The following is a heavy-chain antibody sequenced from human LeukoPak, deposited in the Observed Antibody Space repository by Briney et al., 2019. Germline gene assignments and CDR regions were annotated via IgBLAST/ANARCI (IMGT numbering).Heavy chain of an antibody. V-gene: IGHV3-7*01. Sequence: GGSLRLSCAAYGFSFSNSWMNWLRQAPGKGLEWVASTKPDGSQKYYVDSVKGRFFVSRDNVKDSLYLQMDSLRADDTAVYYCARDREYTSFGFWGQGTLVAVSS. CDR3: ARDREYTSFGF. CDR2: TKPDGSQK. D-gene: IGHD2/OR15-2a*01. J-gene: IGHJ4*02. CDR1: GFSFSNSW.